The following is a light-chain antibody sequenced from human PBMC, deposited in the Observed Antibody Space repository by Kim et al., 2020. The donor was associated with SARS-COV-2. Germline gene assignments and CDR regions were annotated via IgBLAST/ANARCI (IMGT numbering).Light chain of an antibody. CDR3: QQYNKWPYT. CDR2: GAS. CDR1: QRVSSN. V-gene: IGKV3-15*01. Sequence: IVMTQSPATLSVSPGERATLSCRASQRVSSNLAWYQQKPGQAPRLLIYGASTRATGIPARFSGSGSGTEFTLTISSQQSEDFAVYYCQQYNKWPYTFGQGTKLEI. J-gene: IGKJ2*01.